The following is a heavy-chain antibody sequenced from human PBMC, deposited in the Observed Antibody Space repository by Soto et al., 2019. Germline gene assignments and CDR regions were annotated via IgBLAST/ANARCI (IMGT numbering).Heavy chain of an antibody. J-gene: IGHJ4*02. V-gene: IGHV3-23*01. CDR3: AKDRGRITMVRGVIYYFDY. D-gene: IGHD3-10*01. Sequence: EVQLLESGGGLVQPGGSLRLSCAASGFTFSSYAMSWVRQAPGKGLEWVSAISGSGGSTYYADSVKGRFTISRDNSKNTLYLQMNSLRAEDTAVYYCAKDRGRITMVRGVIYYFDYGGQGTLVTVSS. CDR1: GFTFSSYA. CDR2: ISGSGGST.